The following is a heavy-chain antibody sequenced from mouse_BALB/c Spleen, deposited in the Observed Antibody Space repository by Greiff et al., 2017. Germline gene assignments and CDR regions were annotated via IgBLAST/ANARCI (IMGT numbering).Heavy chain of an antibody. Sequence: LQQPGSELVRPGASVKLSCKASGYTFTSYWMHWVKQRHGQGLEWIGNIYPGSGSTNYDEKFKSKGTLTVDTSSSTAYMHLSSLTSEDSAVYYCARGNYEGYWGQGTTLTVSS. J-gene: IGHJ2*01. D-gene: IGHD2-1*01. V-gene: IGHV1S22*01. CDR1: GYTFTSYW. CDR3: ARGNYEGY. CDR2: IYPGSGST.